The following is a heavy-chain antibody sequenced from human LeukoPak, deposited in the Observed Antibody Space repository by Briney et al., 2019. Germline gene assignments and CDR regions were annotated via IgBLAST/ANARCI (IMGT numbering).Heavy chain of an antibody. CDR1: GFTFSSYG. CDR2: ISYDGSNR. CDR3: ARGFEADSGSYLVDY. Sequence: PGRSLRLSCAASGFTFSSYGMHWVRQAPDKGLEWVAIISYDGSNRYYADSVKGRFTISRDNSKNTLYLQMNSLRPEDTAVYYCARGFEADSGSYLVDYWGQGTLVTVSS. D-gene: IGHD1-26*01. V-gene: IGHV3-30*03. J-gene: IGHJ4*02.